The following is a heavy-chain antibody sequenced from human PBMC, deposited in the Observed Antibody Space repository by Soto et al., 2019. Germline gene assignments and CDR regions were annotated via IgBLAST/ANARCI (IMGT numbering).Heavy chain of an antibody. Sequence: QVQLVQSGAEVKKPGSSVKVSCKASGGTFSSYAISWVRQAPGQGLEWMGGIIPIFGTANYAQKFQGRVTITADESTSTAYMELSSLRSEDTAVYYCARHPVNTMGYYFDYWGQGTLVTVSS. CDR2: IIPIFGTA. D-gene: IGHD4-17*01. CDR1: GGTFSSYA. V-gene: IGHV1-69*01. CDR3: ARHPVNTMGYYFDY. J-gene: IGHJ4*02.